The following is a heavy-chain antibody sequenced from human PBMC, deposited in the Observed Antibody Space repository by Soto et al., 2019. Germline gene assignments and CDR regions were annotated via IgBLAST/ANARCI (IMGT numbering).Heavy chain of an antibody. CDR2: ISTYNGDT. CDR3: ARQGSWPYYYYGLDV. D-gene: IGHD1-26*01. Sequence: QVQLVQSGPEVRKPGASVKVSCEASGYTFTTSGISWVRQVPGQGLEWMGWISTYNGDTNSAQNFQCRVLMTADTFTGTAYMELMSLKSDATAVYYCARQGSWPYYYYGLDVWGQGTTVTVSS. J-gene: IGHJ6*02. V-gene: IGHV1-18*01. CDR1: GYTFTTSG.